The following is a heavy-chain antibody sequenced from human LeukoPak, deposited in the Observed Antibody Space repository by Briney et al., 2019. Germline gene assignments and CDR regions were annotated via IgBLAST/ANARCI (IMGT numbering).Heavy chain of an antibody. CDR1: GYTFTSYA. D-gene: IGHD3-22*01. CDR2: INTNTGNP. V-gene: IGHV7-4-1*02. CDR3: ARAPPALRLLYDSSGSFDY. J-gene: IGHJ4*02. Sequence: ASVKVSCKASGYTFTSYAMNWVRQAPGQGLEWMGWINTNTGNPTYAQGFTGRVVFSLDTSVSTAYLQISSLKAEDTAVYYCARAPPALRLLYDSSGSFDYWGQGTLVTVSS.